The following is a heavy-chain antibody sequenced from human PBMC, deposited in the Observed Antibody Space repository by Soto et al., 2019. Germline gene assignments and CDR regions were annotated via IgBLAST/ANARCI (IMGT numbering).Heavy chain of an antibody. D-gene: IGHD6-13*01. CDR1: GFTFSSYA. V-gene: IGHV3-23*01. CDR2: ISGSGGST. J-gene: IGHJ3*02. CDR3: AKDRGIAAAGTCAFDI. Sequence: GGSLRLSCAASGFTFSSYAMSWVRQAPGKGLEWVSAISGSGGSTYYADSVKGRFTISRDNSKNTLYLQMNSLRAEDTAVYYCAKDRGIAAAGTCAFDIWGQGTMVTVSS.